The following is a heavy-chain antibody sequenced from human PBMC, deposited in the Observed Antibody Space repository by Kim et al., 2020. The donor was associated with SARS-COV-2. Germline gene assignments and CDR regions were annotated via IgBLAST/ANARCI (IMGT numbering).Heavy chain of an antibody. CDR2: INAGNGNT. CDR3: ARDTYYYGSGSKYYFDY. V-gene: IGHV1-3*01. J-gene: IGHJ4*02. CDR1: GYTFTSYA. D-gene: IGHD3-10*01. Sequence: ASVKVSCKASGYTFTSYAMHWVRQAPGQRLEWMGWINAGNGNTKYSQKFQGRVTITRDTSASTAYMELSSLRSEDTAVYYCARDTYYYGSGSKYYFDYWGQGTLVTVSS.